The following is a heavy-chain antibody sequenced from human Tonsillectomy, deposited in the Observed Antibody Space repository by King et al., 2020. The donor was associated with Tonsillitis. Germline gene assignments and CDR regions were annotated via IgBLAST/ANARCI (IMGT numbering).Heavy chain of an antibody. V-gene: IGHV3-30*01. CDR1: GFTFSRYA. J-gene: IGHJ3*02. CDR3: ARDLFQAAVYTFDI. CDR2: ISDDGTNQ. D-gene: IGHD6-13*01. Sequence: VQLVESGGGVVQPGRSLRLSCAASGFTFSRYALHWVRQAPGQGLEWVAVISDDGTNQFYADSVKGRFTISRDNSKNTLYLQMNSLRAEDTAVYHCARDLFQAAVYTFDIWGQGTMVTVSS.